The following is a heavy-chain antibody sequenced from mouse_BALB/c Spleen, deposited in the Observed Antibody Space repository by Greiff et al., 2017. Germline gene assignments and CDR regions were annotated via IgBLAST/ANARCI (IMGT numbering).Heavy chain of an antibody. J-gene: IGHJ1*01. V-gene: IGHV1S29*02. Sequence: EVQLQQSGPELVKPGASVKISCKASGYTFTDYNMHWVKQSHGKSLEWIGYIYPYNGGTGYNQKFKSKATLTVDNSSSTAYMELRSLTSEDSAVYYCARRGLRRWYFDVWGAGTTVTVSS. CDR1: GYTFTDYN. D-gene: IGHD2-4*01. CDR2: IYPYNGGT. CDR3: ARRGLRRWYFDV.